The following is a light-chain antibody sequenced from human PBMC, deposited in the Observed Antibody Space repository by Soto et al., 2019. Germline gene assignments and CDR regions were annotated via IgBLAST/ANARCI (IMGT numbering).Light chain of an antibody. Sequence: QSVLTQPASVSGSPGQSITISCTGTSSDVGGYNFVSWYQQHPGKAPKFIIYDVRNRPSGVSHRFSGSRSGNTASLTISGRQAENEADYYCSSYTSSSTVIFGGGTKLTVL. CDR2: DVR. J-gene: IGLJ2*01. CDR3: SSYTSSSTVI. V-gene: IGLV2-14*03. CDR1: SSDVGGYNF.